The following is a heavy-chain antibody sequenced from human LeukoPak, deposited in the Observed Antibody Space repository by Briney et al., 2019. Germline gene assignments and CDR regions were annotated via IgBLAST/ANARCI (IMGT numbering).Heavy chain of an antibody. CDR2: IYTSGST. V-gene: IGHV4-4*07. CDR1: GGSISSYY. CDR3: ARDLGAGYYYYMDV. Sequence: PSETLSLTCTVSGGSISSYYWSWIQQPAGKGLEWIGRIYTSGSTNYNPSLKSRVTISVDTSKNQFSLKLSSVTAADTAVYYCARDLGAGYYYYMDVWGKGTTVTVSS. J-gene: IGHJ6*03.